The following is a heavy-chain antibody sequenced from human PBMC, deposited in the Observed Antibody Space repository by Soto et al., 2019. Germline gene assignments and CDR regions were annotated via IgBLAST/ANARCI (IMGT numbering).Heavy chain of an antibody. D-gene: IGHD7-27*01. V-gene: IGHV4-59*11. Sequence: QVHLQESGPGLVKPSETLSLTCTVSGGSINNHYWSWIRQPPGKGLEWIGYIYYTGITNYNPFLKRLVTMSVDTSKNQCSLNLTSLTAADTAIYYCARANCYSEYWGQGTLVTVSS. CDR2: IYYTGIT. CDR3: ARANCYSEY. J-gene: IGHJ4*02. CDR1: GGSINNHY.